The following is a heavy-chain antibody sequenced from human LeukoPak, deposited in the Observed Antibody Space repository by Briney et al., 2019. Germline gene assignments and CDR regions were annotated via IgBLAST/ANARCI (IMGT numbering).Heavy chain of an antibody. CDR1: GYTLTELS. D-gene: IGHD2-15*01. V-gene: IGHV1-24*01. CDR2: FDPEDGET. J-gene: IGHJ6*03. Sequence: ASVKVSCKVSGYTLTELSMHWVRQAPGKGLEWMGGFDPEDGETIYAQKFQGRVTMTEDTSTDTACMELSSLRSEDTAVYYCATRDPAAPLRTPFYYYYYYMDVWGKGTTVTVSS. CDR3: ATRDPAAPLRTPFYYYYYYMDV.